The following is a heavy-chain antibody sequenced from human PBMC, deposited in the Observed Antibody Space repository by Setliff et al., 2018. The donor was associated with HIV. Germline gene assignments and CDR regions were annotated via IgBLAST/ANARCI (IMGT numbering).Heavy chain of an antibody. CDR2: IYYSGST. CDR1: GGSISSHY. D-gene: IGHD3-10*01. J-gene: IGHJ5*02. CDR3: ARSDPGDSGSLEDWFDP. Sequence: PSETLSLTCTVSGGSISSHYWSWIRQPPGKRLEWIGYIYYSGSTNYNPSLKSRVTISVDTSKNQFSLKLTSVTAADTAVYYCARSDPGDSGSLEDWFDPWGQGTLVTVPQ. V-gene: IGHV4-59*11.